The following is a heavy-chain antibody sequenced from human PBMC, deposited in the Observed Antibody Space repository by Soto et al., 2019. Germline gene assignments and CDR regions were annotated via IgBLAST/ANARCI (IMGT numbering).Heavy chain of an antibody. D-gene: IGHD4-17*01. CDR2: ISAYNGNT. V-gene: IGHV1-18*01. CDR1: GYTFTSYG. J-gene: IGHJ4*02. CDR3: ARERESDYGDYGAFDY. Sequence: QVQLVQSGAEVKKPGASVKVSCKASGYTFTSYGISWVRQAPGQGLGWMGWISAYNGNTNYAQKLQGRLTMTTDTSASTAYMELRSLRSDDTAVYYCARERESDYGDYGAFDYWGQGTLVTVSS.